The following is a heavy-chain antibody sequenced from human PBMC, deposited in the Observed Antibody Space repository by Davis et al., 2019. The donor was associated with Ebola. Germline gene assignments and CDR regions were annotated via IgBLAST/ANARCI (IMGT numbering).Heavy chain of an antibody. V-gene: IGHV1-18*04. CDR1: GYSFTSYG. D-gene: IGHD2-15*01. CDR2: ISAYNGNT. CDR3: ARDLGYCSGGDCYRTENFHH. J-gene: IGHJ1*01. Sequence: SVNVSCKASGYSFTSYGISWVRQAPGEGLEWMGWISAYNGNTNYAQKLQGRVTMTTDTSKSTAYMELRSLRSADTAVYYCARDLGYCSGGDCYRTENFHHWGQGTLVTVSS.